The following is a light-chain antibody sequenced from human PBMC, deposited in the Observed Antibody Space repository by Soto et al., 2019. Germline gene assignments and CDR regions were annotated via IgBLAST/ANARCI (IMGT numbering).Light chain of an antibody. V-gene: IGKV3D-15*01. CDR3: QQYNSWPPFT. CDR2: DAL. CDR1: QTVSRN. J-gene: IGKJ2*01. Sequence: EIVMTQSPATLSVSPGERVTFSCRASQTVSRNVAWYQQIPGQAPRLLIFDALRRATGISDRFSGSGSGTEFTLTISSLQSEDFAVYYCQQYNSWPPFTFGQGTKVEIK.